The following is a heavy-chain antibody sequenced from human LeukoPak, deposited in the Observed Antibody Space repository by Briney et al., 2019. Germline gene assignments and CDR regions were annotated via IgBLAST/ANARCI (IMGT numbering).Heavy chain of an antibody. CDR3: ARDLRRHVYNRDWYFDL. CDR1: GYTFISHN. D-gene: IGHD5-24*01. J-gene: IGHJ2*01. Sequence: GASVTVSCKASGYTFISHNMRWVRQAPRHGLEWMGMINPSGGSTTYAQKFQGRVTMTRDTSTSTVYMELSSLRSEDTAVYFCARDLRRHVYNRDWYFDLWGRGTLVTVFS. CDR2: INPSGGST. V-gene: IGHV1-46*01.